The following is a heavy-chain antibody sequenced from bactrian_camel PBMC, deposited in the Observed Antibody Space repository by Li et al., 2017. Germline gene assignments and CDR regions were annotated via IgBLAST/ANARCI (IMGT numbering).Heavy chain of an antibody. Sequence: HVQLVESGGGSVQPGGSLSLSCELSGYTGGPYCVGWFHQAAGKERERVAAVGRDGGATYAEFVKGRFTLSKGYAKATLYLQMDSLKPEDTGMHYCAA. CDR1: GYTGGPYC. CDR2: VGRDGGA. V-gene: IGHV3S53*01.